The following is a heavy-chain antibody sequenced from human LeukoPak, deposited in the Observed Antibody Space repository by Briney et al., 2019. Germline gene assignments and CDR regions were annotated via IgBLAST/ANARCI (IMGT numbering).Heavy chain of an antibody. CDR3: ARDMGGSDDAFDI. CDR2: INPNSGGT. CDR1: GYTFTSYD. J-gene: IGHJ3*02. Sequence: ASVKVSCKASGYTFTSYDINWVRQATGQGLEWMGWINPNSGGTNYAQKFQGRVTMTRDTSFSTAYMELSRLRSDDTAVYYCARDMGGSDDAFDIWGQGTMVTVSS. V-gene: IGHV1-2*02. D-gene: IGHD3-16*01.